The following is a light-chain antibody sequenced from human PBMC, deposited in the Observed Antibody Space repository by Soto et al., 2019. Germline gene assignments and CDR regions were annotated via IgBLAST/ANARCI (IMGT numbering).Light chain of an antibody. CDR2: AAS. V-gene: IGKV1-39*01. J-gene: IGKJ1*01. Sequence: DIQMTQSPSSLSVSVGDRVTITCRASQSIGGFLNWYQQKLGKAPKLLIYAASSLQSGVPSRFSGSGSGTVFTLTISSLQPEDFATYYCQQNYKTPRTFGKGTKVQ. CDR1: QSIGGF. CDR3: QQNYKTPRT.